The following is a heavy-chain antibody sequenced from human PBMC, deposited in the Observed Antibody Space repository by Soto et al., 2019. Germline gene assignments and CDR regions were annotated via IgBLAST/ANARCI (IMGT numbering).Heavy chain of an antibody. V-gene: IGHV4-34*01. D-gene: IGHD2-2*01. CDR2: INHSGST. CDR1: GGYFSGYY. Sequence: QVQLQQWGAGLLKPSETLSLTCAVYGGYFSGYYWSWIRQPPGQGLEWIGEINHSGSTNYNPSLKSRVTISVDTSKNQFSLKLRSVTAADTAVYYCARGVPRFLSIVVVQAADLYYFDYWGQGTLVTVSS. CDR3: ARGVPRFLSIVVVQAADLYYFDY. J-gene: IGHJ4*02.